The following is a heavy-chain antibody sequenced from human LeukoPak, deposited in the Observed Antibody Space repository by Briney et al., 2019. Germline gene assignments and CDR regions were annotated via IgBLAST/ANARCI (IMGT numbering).Heavy chain of an antibody. CDR1: GGSMSSGDYY. Sequence: SETLSLTCTVSGGSMSSGDYYWAWVRQPPGKGLEWIGSISYSGRTFYKPSLTSRVAMSMDASKSQFSLRLSSVTAADTAVYYCVGETLSSAHYWGQGTLVTVSS. D-gene: IGHD6-6*01. V-gene: IGHV4-39*07. J-gene: IGHJ4*02. CDR2: ISYSGRT. CDR3: VGETLSSAHY.